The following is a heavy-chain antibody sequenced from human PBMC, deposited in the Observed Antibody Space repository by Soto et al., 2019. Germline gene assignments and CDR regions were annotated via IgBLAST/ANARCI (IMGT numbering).Heavy chain of an antibody. CDR3: AKEWLLLPTISNDY. Sequence: GGSLRLSCAASGFTLTNNAMSWVRRAPGKGLEWVSAISHSGTNTYYADSVKGRFTISRDTSKNTVYLQMNSLRAEDTAVYYCAKEWLLLPTISNDYWGQGTLVTVSS. CDR1: GFTLTNNA. CDR2: ISHSGTNT. V-gene: IGHV3-23*01. J-gene: IGHJ4*02. D-gene: IGHD1-1*01.